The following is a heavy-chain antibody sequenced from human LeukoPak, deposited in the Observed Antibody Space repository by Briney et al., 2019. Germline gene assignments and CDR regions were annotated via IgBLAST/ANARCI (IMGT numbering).Heavy chain of an antibody. V-gene: IGHV3-9*01. CDR2: ISWNGGGM. CDR1: GFTFDAYA. CDR3: AKDITGGRSSPYFDS. J-gene: IGHJ4*02. Sequence: GGSLKLSCAASGFTFDAYAMHWVRQAPGKGLEWVSGISWNGGGMGYAVSVKGRFTISRDNAKNSLYLQMNSLRDEDTALYYCAKDITGGRSSPYFDSWGQGTLVTVSS. D-gene: IGHD6-6*01.